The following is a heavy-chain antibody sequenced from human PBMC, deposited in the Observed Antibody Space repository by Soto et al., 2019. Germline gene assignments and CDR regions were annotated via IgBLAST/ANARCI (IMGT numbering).Heavy chain of an antibody. Sequence: GGSLRLSCAASGFTFSTYGMHWVRQAPGEGLEWVAFISFDGSNKYHADSVKGRFTISRDNSENTLYLQMNSLRAEDTAVYYCARTWETGPFDPWGQGALVTVSS. V-gene: IGHV3-30*03. J-gene: IGHJ5*02. CDR1: GFTFSTYG. D-gene: IGHD1-26*01. CDR3: ARTWETGPFDP. CDR2: ISFDGSNK.